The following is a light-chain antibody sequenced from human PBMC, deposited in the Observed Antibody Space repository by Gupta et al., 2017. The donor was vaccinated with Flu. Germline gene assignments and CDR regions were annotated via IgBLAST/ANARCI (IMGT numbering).Light chain of an antibody. CDR3: MQGSHWPPT. CDR2: KVS. Sequence: LTCFLPISGQSTICLIYKVSKRDSGVPDKFSGSGSGTEFTLQTSRVEAEDIGVYYCMQGSHWPPTFGQGTKVEIK. J-gene: IGKJ1*01. V-gene: IGKV2-30*01.